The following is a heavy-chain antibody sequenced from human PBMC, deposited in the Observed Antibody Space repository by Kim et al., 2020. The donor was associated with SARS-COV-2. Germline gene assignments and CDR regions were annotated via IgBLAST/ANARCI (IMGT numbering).Heavy chain of an antibody. V-gene: IGHV3-53*01. J-gene: IGHJ4*02. Sequence: YAASVRGRFTISRDNSKNSLFLQMNSLRAEDTAVYYCTIGYGSGHLVFDYWGQGTLVTVSS. D-gene: IGHD2-15*01. CDR3: TIGYGSGHLVFDY.